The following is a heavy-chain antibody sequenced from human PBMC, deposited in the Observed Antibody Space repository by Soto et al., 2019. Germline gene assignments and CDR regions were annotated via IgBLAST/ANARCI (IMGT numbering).Heavy chain of an antibody. CDR2: ISGSGGST. CDR3: AKVRSDYYGSGCYAFDI. CDR1: GFTFSSYA. V-gene: IGHV3-23*01. D-gene: IGHD3-10*01. Sequence: GGSLRLSCAASGFTFSSYAMSWVRQAPGKGLEWVSAISGSGGSTYYADSVKGRFTISRDNAKNTLYLQMNSLRAEDTAVYYCAKVRSDYYGSGCYAFDIWGQGTMVTVSS. J-gene: IGHJ3*02.